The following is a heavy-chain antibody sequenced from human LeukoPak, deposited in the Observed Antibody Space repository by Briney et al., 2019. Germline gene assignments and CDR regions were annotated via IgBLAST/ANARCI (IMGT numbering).Heavy chain of an antibody. Sequence: ASVKVSCKASGGTFSSYAISWVRQAPGQGLEWLGWINPNTGDTHYAQNFRGRVTMTRDQSISTVYLELSSLRSDDTAVYYCARVGIAAAGDYWGQGTLVTVSS. CDR3: ARVGIAAAGDY. D-gene: IGHD6-13*01. V-gene: IGHV1-2*02. CDR1: GGTFSSYA. CDR2: INPNTGDT. J-gene: IGHJ4*02.